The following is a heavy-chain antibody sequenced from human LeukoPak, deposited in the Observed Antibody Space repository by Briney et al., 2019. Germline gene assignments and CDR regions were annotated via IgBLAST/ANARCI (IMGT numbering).Heavy chain of an antibody. J-gene: IGHJ5*02. CDR1: GFIFTTYW. CDR2: INIDGSST. D-gene: IGHD1-26*01. Sequence: GGSLRLSCAASGFIFTTYWMHWVREIPGKGLVWVARINIDGSSTYYADSVKGRFTISRDNAKNTVNLQMNSLRDEDTAVYYCTRDLVGATSDLWGQGTLVTVSS. CDR3: TRDLVGATSDL. V-gene: IGHV3-74*01.